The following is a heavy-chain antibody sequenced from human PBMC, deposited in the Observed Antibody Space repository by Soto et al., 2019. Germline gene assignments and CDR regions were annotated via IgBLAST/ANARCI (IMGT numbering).Heavy chain of an antibody. CDR3: ARASRGAFDI. D-gene: IGHD6-6*01. J-gene: IGHJ3*02. CDR2: INSDGSST. V-gene: IGHV3-74*01. CDR1: GFTFSSSW. Sequence: PGGSLRLSCAASGFTFSSSWMHWVRQGPGKGLVWVSRINSDGSSTSYADSVKGRFTISRDNAKNTLYAQMNSLGAEDTAVYFCARASRGAFDIWGQGTMVTVSS.